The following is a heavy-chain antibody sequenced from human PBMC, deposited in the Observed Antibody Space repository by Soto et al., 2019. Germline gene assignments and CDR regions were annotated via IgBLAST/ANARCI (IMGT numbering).Heavy chain of an antibody. J-gene: IGHJ3*02. V-gene: IGHV4-59*08. CDR1: GGSISSYY. CDR2: IYYSGST. Sequence: QVQLQESGPGLVKPSETLSLTCTVSGGSISSYYWSWIRQPPGKGLEWIGYIYYSGSTNYNPSLKSRVTISVDTSKNQFSLKLSSVTAADTAVYYCARRYGGAFDIWGQGTIVNVSS. CDR3: ARRYGGAFDI. D-gene: IGHD1-20*01.